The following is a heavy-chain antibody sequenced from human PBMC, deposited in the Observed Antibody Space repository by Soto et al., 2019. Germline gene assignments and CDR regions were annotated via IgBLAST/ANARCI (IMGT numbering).Heavy chain of an antibody. D-gene: IGHD3-10*01. CDR3: ARDYLCAFDY. J-gene: IGHJ4*02. CDR1: GFSFSVYS. Sequence: GGSLRLSCAASGFSFSVYSMNWVRQAPGKGLEWVSYINGRDGAINYVDSVKGRFTISIDNAKNSLYLQMNSLRDEDTAVYFCARDYLCAFDYWGQGVLVTVSS. CDR2: INGRDGAI. V-gene: IGHV3-48*02.